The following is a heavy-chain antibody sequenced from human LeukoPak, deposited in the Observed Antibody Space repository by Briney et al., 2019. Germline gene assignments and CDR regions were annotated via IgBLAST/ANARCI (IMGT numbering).Heavy chain of an antibody. CDR2: INHSGST. CDR3: ANIWFGDGYYGMDV. D-gene: IGHD3-10*01. CDR1: GGSFSGYY. J-gene: IGHJ6*02. Sequence: PSETLSLTCAVYGGSFSGYYWSWIRQPPGKGLEWIGEINHSGSTNYNPSLKSRVTISVDTSENQFSLKLSSVTAADTAVYYCANIWFGDGYYGMDVWGQGTTVTVSS. V-gene: IGHV4-34*01.